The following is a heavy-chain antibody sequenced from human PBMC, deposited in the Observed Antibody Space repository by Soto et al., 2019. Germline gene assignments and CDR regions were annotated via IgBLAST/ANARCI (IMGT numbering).Heavy chain of an antibody. V-gene: IGHV6-1*01. CDR1: GDSVSSNSAA. Sequence: SQTLSLTCAISGDSVSSNSAAWNWIRQSPSRGLEWLGRTYYRSKWYNDYAVSVKSRITINPDTSKNQFSLQLNSVTAEDTAVYYCARDGLLWFGESVPYYYYGMEVWGQESRVSVSS. D-gene: IGHD3-10*01. CDR2: TYYRSKWYN. CDR3: ARDGLLWFGESVPYYYYGMEV. J-gene: IGHJ6*02.